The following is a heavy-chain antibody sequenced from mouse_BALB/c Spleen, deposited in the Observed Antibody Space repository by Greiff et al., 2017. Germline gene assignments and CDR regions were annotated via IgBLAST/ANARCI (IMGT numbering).Heavy chain of an antibody. D-gene: IGHD2-2*01. J-gene: IGHJ2*01. V-gene: IGHV2-6-7*01. CDR3: ARGEGYLYYFDY. Sequence: VKLMESGPGLVATSQSLSITCTVSGFSLTGYGVNWVRQPPGKGLEWLGMIWGDGSTDYNSALKSRLSISKDNSKSQVFLKMNSLQTDDTARYYCARGEGYLYYFDYWGQGTTLTVSS. CDR1: GFSLTGYG. CDR2: IWGDGST.